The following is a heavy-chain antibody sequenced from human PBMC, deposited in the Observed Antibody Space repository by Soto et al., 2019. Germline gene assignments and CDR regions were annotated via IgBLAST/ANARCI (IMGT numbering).Heavy chain of an antibody. CDR2: IKQDGSEK. V-gene: IGHV3-7*01. D-gene: IGHD2-2*01. CDR1: GFTFSSYW. Sequence: GGSLRLSCAASGFTFSSYWMSWVRQAPGKGLEWVANIKQDGSEKYYVDSVKGRFTISRDNAKNSLYLQMNSLRAEDTAVYYCARVRAYCSSTSCREGIGYYYYYMDVWGKGTTVTVSS. J-gene: IGHJ6*03. CDR3: ARVRAYCSSTSCREGIGYYYYYMDV.